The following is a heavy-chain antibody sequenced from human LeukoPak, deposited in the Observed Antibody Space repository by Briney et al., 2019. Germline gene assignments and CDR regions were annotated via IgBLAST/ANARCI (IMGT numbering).Heavy chain of an antibody. J-gene: IGHJ4*02. D-gene: IGHD2-15*01. V-gene: IGHV3-74*01. CDR3: AKDKATVAAKGPFDY. CDR2: IKSDGST. CDR1: GFTFSTYW. Sequence: GGSLRLSCAASGFTFSTYWMHWVRQAPGKGLVWVSRIKSDGSTNYADSVEGRFTISRDNSKNTLFLQFNSLRAEDTAVYYCAKDKATVAAKGPFDYWGQGTLVTVSS.